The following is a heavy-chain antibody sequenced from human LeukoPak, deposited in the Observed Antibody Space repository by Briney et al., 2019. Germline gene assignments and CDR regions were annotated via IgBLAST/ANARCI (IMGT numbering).Heavy chain of an antibody. J-gene: IGHJ4*02. CDR2: IKQDGSEK. D-gene: IGHD3-16*01. V-gene: IGHV3-7*01. CDR1: GFTFSSYW. CDR3: ARDANYDYVWGSCPVY. Sequence: GGSLRLSCAASGFTFSSYWMSCVRQGPGKGLEWVANIKQDGSEKYYVDSVKGRFTISRDNAKNSLYLQMNSLRAEDTAVYYCARDANYDYVWGSCPVYWGQGTLVTVSS.